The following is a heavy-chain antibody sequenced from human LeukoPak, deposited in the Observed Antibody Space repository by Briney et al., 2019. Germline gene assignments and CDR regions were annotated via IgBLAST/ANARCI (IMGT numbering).Heavy chain of an antibody. V-gene: IGHV3-30*04. CDR2: ISYDGSNK. Sequence: QPGGSLRLSCAASGFTFSSYAMHWVRQAPGKGLEWVAVISYDGSNKYYADSVKGRFTISRDNSKNSLYLQMNSLRAEDTAVYYCARDQRSRYYGSGSSDYWGQGTLVTVSS. D-gene: IGHD3-10*01. J-gene: IGHJ4*02. CDR3: ARDQRSRYYGSGSSDY. CDR1: GFTFSSYA.